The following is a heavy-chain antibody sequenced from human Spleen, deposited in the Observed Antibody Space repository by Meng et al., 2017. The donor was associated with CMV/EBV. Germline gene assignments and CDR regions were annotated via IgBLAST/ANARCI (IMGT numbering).Heavy chain of an antibody. Sequence: ASGGTFSSYTISWVRHAPGQGLEWMGRIIPILGIANYAQKFQGRVTITADKSTSTAYMELSSLRSEDTAVYYCAADLGDYGSGSFDPWGQGTLVTVSS. CDR3: AADLGDYGSGSFDP. D-gene: IGHD3-10*01. CDR2: IIPILGIA. J-gene: IGHJ5*02. CDR1: GGTFSSYT. V-gene: IGHV1-69*02.